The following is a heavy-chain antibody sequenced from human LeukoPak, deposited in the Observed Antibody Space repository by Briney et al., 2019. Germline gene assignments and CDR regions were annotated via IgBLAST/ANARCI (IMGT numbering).Heavy chain of an antibody. D-gene: IGHD4-23*01. CDR2: IKSKTDGGTT. CDR3: TTDPWGVVTPANWFDP. Sequence: PGGSPRLSCAASGFTFSNACMSWVRQAPGKGLEWVGRIKSKTDGGTTDYAAPVKGRFTISRDDSKNTLYLQMNSLKTEDTAVYYCTTDPWGVVTPANWFDPWGQGTLVTVSS. V-gene: IGHV3-15*01. J-gene: IGHJ5*02. CDR1: GFTFSNAC.